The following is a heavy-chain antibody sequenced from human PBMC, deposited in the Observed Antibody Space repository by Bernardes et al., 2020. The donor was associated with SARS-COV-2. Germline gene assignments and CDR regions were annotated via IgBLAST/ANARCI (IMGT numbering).Heavy chain of an antibody. CDR3: AKDQWLVQRYYFDY. V-gene: IGHV3-30*18. CDR2: ISYDGSNK. J-gene: IGHJ4*02. D-gene: IGHD6-19*01. CDR1: GFTFSSYG. Sequence: GGSLRLSCAASGFTFSSYGMHWVRQAPGKGLEWVAVISYDGSNKYYADSVKGRFTISRDNSKNTLYLQMNSLRAEDTAVYYCAKDQWLVQRYYFDYWGQGTLVTVSS.